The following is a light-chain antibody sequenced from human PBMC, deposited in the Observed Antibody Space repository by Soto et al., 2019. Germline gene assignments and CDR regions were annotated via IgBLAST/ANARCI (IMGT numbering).Light chain of an antibody. V-gene: IGKV3-11*01. CDR3: QQRSNLPPRT. CDR2: DAS. Sequence: EIVLTQSPATLSLSPGERATLSCRASQSVSSYLAWYQQKPGQAPRLLIYDASNRATGIPARFSGSGSGTDFTLTISSLEPEDFAVYDCQQRSNLPPRTFGGGTKVEIK. J-gene: IGKJ4*01. CDR1: QSVSSY.